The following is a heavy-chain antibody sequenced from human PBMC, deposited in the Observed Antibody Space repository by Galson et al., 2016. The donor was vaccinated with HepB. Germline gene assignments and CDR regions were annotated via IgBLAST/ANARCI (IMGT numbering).Heavy chain of an antibody. CDR1: GWSFSGYY. Sequence: SETLSLTCAVYGWSFSGYYWSWIRQSPGKGLEWIGEINHSGYTNYNPSLKSRVTISVDTSKNQFSLKLTSVTAADTAMYYCASGPYSSSWSLLNYWGQGTLVTVSS. CDR3: ASGPYSSSWSLLNY. D-gene: IGHD6-13*01. CDR2: INHSGYT. V-gene: IGHV4-34*01. J-gene: IGHJ4*02.